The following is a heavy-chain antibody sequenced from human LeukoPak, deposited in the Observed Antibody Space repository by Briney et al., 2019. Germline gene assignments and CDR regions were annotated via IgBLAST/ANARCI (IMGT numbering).Heavy chain of an antibody. J-gene: IGHJ5*02. CDR2: INPNSGGT. CDR1: GYTFTSYY. Sequence: ASVKVSCKASGYTFTSYYMHWVRQAPGQGLEWMGWINPNSGGTNYAQKFQGRVTMTRDTSISTAYMELSRLRSDDAAVYYCARFFSGPRYNWFDPWGQGNLVTVSS. D-gene: IGHD6-19*01. V-gene: IGHV1-2*02. CDR3: ARFFSGPRYNWFDP.